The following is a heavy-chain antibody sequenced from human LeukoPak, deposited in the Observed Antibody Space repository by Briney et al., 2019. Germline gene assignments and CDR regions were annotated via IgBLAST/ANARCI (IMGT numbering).Heavy chain of an antibody. CDR1: GFTFGDYA. CDR2: IRSKTFGGTT. Sequence: GGSLRLSCTASGFTFGDYAMSWFRQAPGKGLEWVGFIRSKTFGGTTEYAASVKGRFTISRDDSKNTLYLHMNALKTEDTALYYCTTLGAFDYWGQGTLVTVSS. D-gene: IGHD3-16*01. CDR3: TTLGAFDY. V-gene: IGHV3-49*03. J-gene: IGHJ4*02.